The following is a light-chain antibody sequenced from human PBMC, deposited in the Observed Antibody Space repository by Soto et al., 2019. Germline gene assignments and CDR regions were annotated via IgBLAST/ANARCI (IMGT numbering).Light chain of an antibody. Sequence: DIPITMSPSTLSASVGDTVTVTCRASQSVSGWLAWYQQKPGEAPKLLIYDASALPRGVPSRFSGSGSVTKFTLTIASLQPDDFATYYCQQYETFSGTFGPVTKVAIK. V-gene: IGKV1-5*01. CDR2: DAS. J-gene: IGKJ1*01. CDR1: QSVSGW. CDR3: QQYETFSGT.